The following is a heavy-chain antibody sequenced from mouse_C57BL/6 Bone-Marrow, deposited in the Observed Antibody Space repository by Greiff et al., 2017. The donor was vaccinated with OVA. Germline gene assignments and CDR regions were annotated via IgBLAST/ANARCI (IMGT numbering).Heavy chain of an antibody. CDR1: GYTFTSYW. CDR2: IDPSDSYT. CDR3: ARGATMVTYYFDY. V-gene: IGHV1-69*01. J-gene: IGHJ2*01. Sequence: QVQLQQPGAELVMPGASVKLSCKASGYTFTSYWMHWVKQRPGQGLEWIGEIDPSDSYTNYNQKFKGKSTLTVDKSSSTAYMQLSSLTSEDSAVYYCARGATMVTYYFDYWGQGTTLTVSS. D-gene: IGHD2-2*01.